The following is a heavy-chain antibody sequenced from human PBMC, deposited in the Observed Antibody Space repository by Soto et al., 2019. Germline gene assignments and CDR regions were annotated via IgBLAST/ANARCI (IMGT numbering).Heavy chain of an antibody. V-gene: IGHV3-9*01. CDR3: AQDSSSSWYRDFDY. CDR2: ISWNSGSI. D-gene: IGHD6-13*01. CDR1: GFTFDDYA. J-gene: IGHJ4*02. Sequence: EVQLVESGGGLVQPGRSLRLSCAASGFTFDDYAMHWVRQAPGKGLEWVSGISWNSGSIGYADSVKGRFTIARDNARNSLYLQMNSLRGEDTALYYCAQDSSSSWYRDFDYWGQGTLVTVSS.